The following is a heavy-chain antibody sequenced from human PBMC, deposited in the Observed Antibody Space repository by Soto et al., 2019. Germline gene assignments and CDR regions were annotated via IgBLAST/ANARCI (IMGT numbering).Heavy chain of an antibody. CDR3: AREKSDLELFNWLDP. V-gene: IGHV5-10-1*01. Sequence: GESLKISCEASGYSFTTYWISWVRQMPGKGLEWMGAIDPRDSYTKYSPSFQGHVTISVDKSISTAYLQWNSPKASDTAIYYCAREKSDLELFNWLDPWGQGTLVTVSS. CDR1: GYSFTTYW. CDR2: IDPRDSYT. J-gene: IGHJ5*02. D-gene: IGHD1-7*01.